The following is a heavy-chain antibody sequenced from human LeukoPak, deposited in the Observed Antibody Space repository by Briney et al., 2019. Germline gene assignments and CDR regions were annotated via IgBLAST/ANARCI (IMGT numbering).Heavy chain of an antibody. D-gene: IGHD3-3*01. J-gene: IGHJ4*02. CDR3: ARAGTQSITIFGVMTEYYLDY. CDR2: ISAYNGNT. Sequence: ASVKVSCKASGYTFTSYGISWVRQAPGQGLEWMGWISAYNGNTNYAQKLQGRVTMTTDTSTSTAYMELRSLRSDDTAVYYCARAGTQSITIFGVMTEYYLDYWGQGTLVTVSS. V-gene: IGHV1-18*01. CDR1: GYTFTSYG.